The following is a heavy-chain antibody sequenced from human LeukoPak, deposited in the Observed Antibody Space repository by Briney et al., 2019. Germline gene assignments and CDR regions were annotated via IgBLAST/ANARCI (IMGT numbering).Heavy chain of an antibody. Sequence: TGGSLRLSCAVSGFTVSCNYMSWVRQAPGKGLEWVSVIYTSGGTYYADSVKSRFTISRDNSKNTLYLQMKSLRAEDTAVYYCTCGGDREGWFDPWGQGTLVTVSS. V-gene: IGHV3-66*01. J-gene: IGHJ5*02. CDR2: IYTSGGT. CDR1: GFTVSCNY. D-gene: IGHD2-21*02. CDR3: TCGGDREGWFDP.